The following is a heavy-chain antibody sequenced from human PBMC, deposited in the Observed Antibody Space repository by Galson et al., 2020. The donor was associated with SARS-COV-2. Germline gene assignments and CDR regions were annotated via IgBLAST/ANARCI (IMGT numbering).Heavy chain of an antibody. J-gene: IGHJ6*03. D-gene: IGHD3-9*01. CDR3: ARGLSDLLTAYNHGSYYYYMDA. CDR2: IFYTGSP. CDR1: GGSFSSYS. Sequence: SETLSLTCTVSGGSFSSYSWTWIRQPPGKGLEWIGYIFYTGSPNYNPSLKSRVTMSVDPSENQFSLRLSSVTAADTAVYYCARGLSDLLTAYNHGSYYYYMDAWGKGTTVTVSS. V-gene: IGHV4-59*01.